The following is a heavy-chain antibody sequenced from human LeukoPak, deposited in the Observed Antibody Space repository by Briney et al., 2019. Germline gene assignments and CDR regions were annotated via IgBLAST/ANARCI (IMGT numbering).Heavy chain of an antibody. V-gene: IGHV4-39*07. Sequence: SETLSLTCTVSGGSISSYYWGWIRQPPGKGLEWIGSIYYSGSTYYNPSLKSRVTISVDTSKNQFSLELSSVTAADTAVYYCARDAVSGWYGGGFDYWGQGTLVTVSS. J-gene: IGHJ4*02. D-gene: IGHD6-19*01. CDR3: ARDAVSGWYGGGFDY. CDR2: IYYSGST. CDR1: GGSISSYY.